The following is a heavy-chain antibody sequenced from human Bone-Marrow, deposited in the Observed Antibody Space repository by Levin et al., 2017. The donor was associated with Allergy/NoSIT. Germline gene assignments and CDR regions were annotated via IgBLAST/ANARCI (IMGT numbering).Heavy chain of an antibody. Sequence: LSQTLSLTCRVSNGSISRTSHYWGWIRQPPGKGLEWIGSISYYGSTFYNPSLERRAIISVDTSKNKVSLNLNSVTAADTAVYYCARQPGDLNTDKGWGLYETYYYMDVWGKGTTVTVSS. D-gene: IGHD2-21*02. V-gene: IGHV4-39*01. J-gene: IGHJ6*03. CDR1: NGSISRTSHY. CDR3: ARQPGDLNTDKGWGLYETYYYMDV. CDR2: ISYYGST.